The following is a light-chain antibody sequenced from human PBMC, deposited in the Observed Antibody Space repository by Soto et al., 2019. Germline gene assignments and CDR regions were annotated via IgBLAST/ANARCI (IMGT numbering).Light chain of an antibody. J-gene: IGKJ4*01. V-gene: IGKV3-11*01. CDR2: DAS. CDR3: QQRSNR. Sequence: EIVLTQSPATLSLSPGDRAVLSCRASQSVSRSLTWYQHKPGQAPRLLIYDASTRATGIPRRFSGSGSGTDFPLTISSLDPEDFAVYYCQQRSNRFGGGTKVEIK. CDR1: QSVSRS.